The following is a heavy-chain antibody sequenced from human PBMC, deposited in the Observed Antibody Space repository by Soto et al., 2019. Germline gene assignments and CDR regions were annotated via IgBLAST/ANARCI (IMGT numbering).Heavy chain of an antibody. Sequence: ASVKVSCKASGYTFPSYYMHWVQQAPGQGLEWMGIINPSGGSTSYAQKFQGRFTISRDTSNGIAYLQMNSLNIEDSAVYYCSGAESPDTAYFSLYWGQGTPVTVSS. D-gene: IGHD1-26*01. V-gene: IGHV1-46*01. CDR2: INPSGGST. CDR1: GYTFPSYY. CDR3: SGAESPDTAYFSLY. J-gene: IGHJ4*02.